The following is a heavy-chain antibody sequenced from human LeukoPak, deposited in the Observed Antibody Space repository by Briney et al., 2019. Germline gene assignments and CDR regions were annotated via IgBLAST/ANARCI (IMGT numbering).Heavy chain of an antibody. J-gene: IGHJ4*02. CDR1: GFTFNSYS. D-gene: IGHD1-26*01. V-gene: IGHV3-7*01. CDR3: ARVSVAGSYSGDY. Sequence: PGGSLRLSCAASGFTFNSYSMNWVRQAPGKGLEWVANIKQDGSEKYYVDSVKGRFTIPRDNAKNSLYLQMNSLRAEDTAVYYCARVSVAGSYSGDYWGQGTLVTVSS. CDR2: IKQDGSEK.